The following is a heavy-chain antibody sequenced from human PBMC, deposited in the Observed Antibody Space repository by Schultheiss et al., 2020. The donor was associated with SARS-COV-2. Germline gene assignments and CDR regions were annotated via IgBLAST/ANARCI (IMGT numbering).Heavy chain of an antibody. Sequence: SETLSLTCTVSGGSIRSGGYYWSWIRQPPGKGLEWIGEINHSGSTNYNPSLKSRVTISVDTSKNQFSLKLSSVTAADTAVYYCARESDVQSDPWGQGTLVTVSS. CDR2: INHSGST. J-gene: IGHJ5*02. CDR3: ARESDVQSDP. V-gene: IGHV4-31*03. CDR1: GGSIRSGGYY. D-gene: IGHD4-11*01.